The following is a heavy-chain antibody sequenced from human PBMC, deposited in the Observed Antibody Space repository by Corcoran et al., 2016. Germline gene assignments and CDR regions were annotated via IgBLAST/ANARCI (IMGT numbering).Heavy chain of an antibody. CDR3: ARGFGGWFDP. D-gene: IGHD1-26*01. Sequence: QLQLQESGPGLVKPSETLSLTCTVSGGSISSSSYYWGWIRQPPGKGLEWIGSIYYSGSTYYNPSLKSRVTISVDTSKNQFALKLSSVTAADTAVYYCARGFGGWFDPWGQGTLVTVSS. CDR1: GGSISSSSYY. CDR2: IYYSGST. J-gene: IGHJ5*02. V-gene: IGHV4-39*07.